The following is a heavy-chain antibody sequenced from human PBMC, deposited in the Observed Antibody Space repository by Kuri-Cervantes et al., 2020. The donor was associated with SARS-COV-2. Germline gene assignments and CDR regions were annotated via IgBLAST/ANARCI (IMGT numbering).Heavy chain of an antibody. J-gene: IGHJ2*01. CDR1: GFTFSHYY. D-gene: IGHD1-26*01. Sequence: GESLKIPCAASGFTFSHYYMSWIRQAPGKGLEWVSYISSSGSTIYYADSVKGRFTISRDNAKNSLYLQMNSLRAEDTAVYYCAREGSYRYYWYFDLWGRGTLVTVSS. V-gene: IGHV3-11*01. CDR3: AREGSYRYYWYFDL. CDR2: ISSSGSTI.